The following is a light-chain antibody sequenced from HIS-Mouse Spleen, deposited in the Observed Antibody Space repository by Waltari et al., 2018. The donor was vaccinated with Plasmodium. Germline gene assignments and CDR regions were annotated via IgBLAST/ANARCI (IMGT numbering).Light chain of an antibody. V-gene: IGLV2-8*01. CDR2: EVS. J-gene: IGLJ2*01. CDR1: SSDVGGYNY. Sequence: QSALTQPPSASGSPGQSVTISCTGTSSDVGGYNYVSWYQQHPGKAPKLMIYEVSKRPAGVPDRCSGSKSGNTASLTVSGLQAEEEADYYCSSYAGSNNLVFGGGTKLTVL. CDR3: SSYAGSNNLV.